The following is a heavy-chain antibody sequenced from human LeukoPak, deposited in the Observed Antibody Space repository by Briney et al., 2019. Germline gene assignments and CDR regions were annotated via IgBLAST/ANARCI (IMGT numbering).Heavy chain of an antibody. CDR2: IYYSGST. Sequence: RSSETLSLTCTVPGGSISSYYWSWIRQPPGKGLEWIGYIYYSGSTNYNPSLKSRVTISVDTSKNQFSLKLSSVTAADTAVYYCARVQRITMVRGVIAYFDYWGQGTLVTVSS. V-gene: IGHV4-59*01. J-gene: IGHJ4*02. CDR3: ARVQRITMVRGVIAYFDY. D-gene: IGHD3-10*01. CDR1: GGSISSYY.